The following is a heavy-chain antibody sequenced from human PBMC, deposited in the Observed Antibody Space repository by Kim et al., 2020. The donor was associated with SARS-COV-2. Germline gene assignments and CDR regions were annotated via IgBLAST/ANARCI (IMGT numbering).Heavy chain of an antibody. D-gene: IGHD6-19*01. Sequence: SETLSLTCAVYGGSFSGYYWSWIRQPPGKGLEWIGEINHSGSTNYNPSLKSRVTISVDTSKNQFSLKLSSVTAADTAVYYCARGGIASFVAAPLYYCMDVWGQVTAVTVSS. CDR1: GGSFSGYY. V-gene: IGHV4-34*01. CDR2: INHSGST. CDR3: ARGGIASFVAAPLYYCMDV. J-gene: IGHJ6*02.